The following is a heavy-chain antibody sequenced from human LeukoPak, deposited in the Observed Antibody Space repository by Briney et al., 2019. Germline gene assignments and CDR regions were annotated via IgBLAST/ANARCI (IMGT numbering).Heavy chain of an antibody. Sequence: GGSLRLSCAASGFTFSSSAVSWVRQAPGKGLEWISAISSSGGNTYYTDSVKGRFTISRDNSKNTLYLQMNSLRVEDTAVYYCAKSSSSSGDWGQGTLVTVSS. CDR1: GFTFSSSA. CDR3: AKSSSSSGD. V-gene: IGHV3-23*01. J-gene: IGHJ4*02. D-gene: IGHD6-13*01. CDR2: ISSSGGNT.